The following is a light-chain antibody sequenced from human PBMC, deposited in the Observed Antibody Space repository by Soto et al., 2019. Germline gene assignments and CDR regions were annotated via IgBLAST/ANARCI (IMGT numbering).Light chain of an antibody. J-gene: IGKJ2*01. V-gene: IGKV3-11*01. CDR3: QHYGSSPPYT. Sequence: EIVLTQSPATLSLSPGERVTLSCRASQSVGSYLAWYQQKLGQAPRLLIYDASNRATGIPARFSGSGSGTDFTLTISSLEPEDSAVYYCQHYGSSPPYTFGQGTKVDIK. CDR1: QSVGSY. CDR2: DAS.